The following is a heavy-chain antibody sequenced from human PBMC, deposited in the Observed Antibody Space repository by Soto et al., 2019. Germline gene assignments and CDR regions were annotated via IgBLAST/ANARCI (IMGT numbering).Heavy chain of an antibody. Sequence: GGSLRLSCAASGFTFSSYGMHWVRQTPGKGLEWVAVISYDGSNKYYADSVKGRFTISRDNSKNTLYLQMNSLRAEDTAVYYCAKASGYAYGGMDVWGQGTTVTVSS. CDR1: GFTFSSYG. J-gene: IGHJ6*02. CDR3: AKASGYAYGGMDV. V-gene: IGHV3-30*18. D-gene: IGHD5-12*01. CDR2: ISYDGSNK.